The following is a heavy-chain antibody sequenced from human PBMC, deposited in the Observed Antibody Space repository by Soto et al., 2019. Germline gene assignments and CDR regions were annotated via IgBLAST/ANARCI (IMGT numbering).Heavy chain of an antibody. D-gene: IGHD3-22*01. J-gene: IGHJ4*02. V-gene: IGHV3-74*01. Sequence: GGSLRLSCAASGFTFSSYWMHWVRQAPGNGLVWVSRINSDGSSTSYADSVKGRFTISRDNAKNTLYLQMNSLRAEDTAVYYCAKCDRRYYDSSGYYFPPDYWGQGTLVTVSS. CDR1: GFTFSSYW. CDR3: AKCDRRYYDSSGYYFPPDY. CDR2: INSDGSST.